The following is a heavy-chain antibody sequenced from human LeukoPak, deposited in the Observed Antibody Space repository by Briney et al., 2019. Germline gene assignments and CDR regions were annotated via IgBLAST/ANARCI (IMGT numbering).Heavy chain of an antibody. CDR2: IYTSGST. J-gene: IGHJ4*02. D-gene: IGHD6-19*01. V-gene: IGHV4-4*07. CDR3: ARVQDSYSSGRHWFFDY. CDR1: GGSISRYY. Sequence: SETLSLTCTVSGGSISRYYWSWIRHPAGKGLEWIGRIYTSGSTNYNPSLKSRVTMSVDTSKNQFSLKLSSVTAADTAVYYCARVQDSYSSGRHWFFDYWGQGTLVTVPS.